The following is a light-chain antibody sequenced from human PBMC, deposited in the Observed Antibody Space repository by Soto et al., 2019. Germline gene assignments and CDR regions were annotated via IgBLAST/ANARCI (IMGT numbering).Light chain of an antibody. Sequence: IQMTQSPSSLAASVGDRVTITCRASQTISTYVNWYRQKSGAAPELLIYDASTLQSGVPSRFRGGGSGTDFTLTISSLQLEDFATYYCQQSYSNPRTFGQGTKVDIK. CDR3: QQSYSNPRT. V-gene: IGKV1-39*01. CDR1: QTISTY. J-gene: IGKJ1*01. CDR2: DAS.